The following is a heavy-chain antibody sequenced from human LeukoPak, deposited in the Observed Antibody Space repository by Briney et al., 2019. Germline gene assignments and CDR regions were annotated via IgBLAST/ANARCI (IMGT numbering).Heavy chain of an antibody. CDR1: GFTFHDHG. V-gene: IGHV3-20*04. J-gene: IGHJ4*02. CDR3: AREEGPYFDC. CDR2: LNWNGDNT. Sequence: GGSLRLSCAASGFTFHDHGMSWVRQAPGKGLEWVSALNWNGDNTGYAASVKGRFTISRDNAKKSLYLQLNSLTAKDTAYYYCAREEGPYFDCWGQGTLVTVSS.